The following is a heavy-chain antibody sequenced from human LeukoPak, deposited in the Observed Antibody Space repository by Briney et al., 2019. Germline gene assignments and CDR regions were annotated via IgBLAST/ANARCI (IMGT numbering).Heavy chain of an antibody. CDR2: ISYDANVK. CDR3: AKDRSTTWACDY. V-gene: IGHV3-30*18. J-gene: IGHJ4*02. D-gene: IGHD6-13*01. Sequence: GGSLRLSCAASGFTFSSDAMHWVRQAPGKRLEWAAFISYDANVKRYADSVKGRFTISRDNSKNTVYLQMSSLRPEDTAVYHCAKDRSTTWACDYWGQGTLVTVSS. CDR1: GFTFSSDA.